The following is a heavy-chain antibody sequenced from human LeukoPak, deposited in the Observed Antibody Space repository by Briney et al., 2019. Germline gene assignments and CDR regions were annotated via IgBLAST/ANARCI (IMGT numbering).Heavy chain of an antibody. CDR3: AIIGGAAGFDY. Sequence: PGGSLRLSCAASGFIFSTYSMNWVRQAPGKGLEWVSGISWNSGSIGYADSVKGRFTISRDNAKNSLYLQMNSQRAEDTALYYCAIIGGAAGFDYWGQGTLVTVSS. J-gene: IGHJ4*02. D-gene: IGHD1-26*01. CDR1: GFIFSTYS. CDR2: ISWNSGSI. V-gene: IGHV3-9*01.